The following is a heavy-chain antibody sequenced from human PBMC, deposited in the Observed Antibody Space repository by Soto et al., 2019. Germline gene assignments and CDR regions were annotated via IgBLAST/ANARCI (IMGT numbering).Heavy chain of an antibody. CDR2: ISTSGSTI. Sequence: EVQLVESGGGLVQPGGSLRLSCAASGFTFSSYEMNWVRQAPGKGLEWVSYISTSGSTIYYADSVKGRFTISRDNAKNSLYLQMNSLRGEDTAVYYCARDERAGYDYNRAFDYWGQGTLVTVSS. D-gene: IGHD5-12*01. J-gene: IGHJ4*02. CDR3: ARDERAGYDYNRAFDY. V-gene: IGHV3-48*03. CDR1: GFTFSSYE.